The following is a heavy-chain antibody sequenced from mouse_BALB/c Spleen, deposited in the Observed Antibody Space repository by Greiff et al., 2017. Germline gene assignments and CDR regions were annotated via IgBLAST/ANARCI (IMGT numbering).Heavy chain of an antibody. J-gene: IGHJ3*01. D-gene: IGHD2-2*01. Sequence: EVMLVESGGGLVKPGGSLKLSCAASGFTFSSYAMSWVRQTPEKRLEWVASISSGGSTYYSDSVKGRFTIYSDNARNILYLQMSSLRSEDTAMCYCAREGYDGFAYWGQGTLVTVSA. CDR1: GFTFSSYA. CDR3: AREGYDGFAY. V-gene: IGHV5-6-5*01. CDR2: ISSGGST.